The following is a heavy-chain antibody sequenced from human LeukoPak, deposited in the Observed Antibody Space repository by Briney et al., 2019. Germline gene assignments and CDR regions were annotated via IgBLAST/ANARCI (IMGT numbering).Heavy chain of an antibody. Sequence: GGSLRLSCAASGFTFSTYAMNWVRQAPGRGLEWLSYISLSGNTIYYADSVKGRFTISRDNPENTLYLQMNSLTAEDTAVYYCAKRMSGSYYPEYWGQGTLVTVSS. CDR2: ISLSGNTI. D-gene: IGHD1-26*01. V-gene: IGHV3-48*01. J-gene: IGHJ4*02. CDR3: AKRMSGSYYPEY. CDR1: GFTFSTYA.